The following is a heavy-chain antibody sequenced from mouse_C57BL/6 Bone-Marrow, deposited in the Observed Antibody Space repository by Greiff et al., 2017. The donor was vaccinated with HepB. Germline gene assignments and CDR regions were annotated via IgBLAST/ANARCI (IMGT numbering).Heavy chain of an antibody. Sequence: QVQLKESGPELVKPGASVKISCKASGYAFSSSWMNWVKQRPGKGLEWIGRIYPGDGDTNYNGKFKGKATMTADKASSTAYMQLSSLTSEDSEVYFGARAYYYGSPWFAYWGQGTLVTVSA. CDR1: GYAFSSSW. J-gene: IGHJ3*01. V-gene: IGHV1-82*01. CDR2: IYPGDGDT. CDR3: ARAYYYGSPWFAY. D-gene: IGHD1-1*01.